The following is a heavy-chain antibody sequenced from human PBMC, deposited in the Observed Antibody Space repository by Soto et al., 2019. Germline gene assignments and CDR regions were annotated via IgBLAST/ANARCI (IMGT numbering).Heavy chain of an antibody. CDR3: ARGKRSKTASAGTGWFDP. CDR2: IYYPGLT. Sequence: QLQLQESGSGLLKPSQTLSLNGSVSGDSISSGGLSWNWLRQSPGRGLEWIGYIYYPGLTYYNPSLQRRVSMSLDTSENQVSLSLSSVTAADSAVYYCARGKRSKTASAGTGWFDPWGPGTLVTVSS. D-gene: IGHD6-13*01. V-gene: IGHV4-30-2*06. CDR1: GDSISSGGLS. J-gene: IGHJ5*02.